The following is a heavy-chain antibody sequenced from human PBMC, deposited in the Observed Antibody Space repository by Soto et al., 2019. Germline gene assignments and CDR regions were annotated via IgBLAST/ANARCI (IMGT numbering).Heavy chain of an antibody. Sequence: PGGSPRLSCAASGFTFSSYGMHWVRQAPGKGLEWVAVISYDGNKKYYADSVKGRFTISRDNSKNTLYLQMNSLRAEDTAVYYCAKDQLEEVTGELYYFDYWGQGTLVTVSS. CDR3: AKDQLEEVTGELYYFDY. CDR2: ISYDGNKK. J-gene: IGHJ4*02. CDR1: GFTFSSYG. V-gene: IGHV3-30*18. D-gene: IGHD2-21*02.